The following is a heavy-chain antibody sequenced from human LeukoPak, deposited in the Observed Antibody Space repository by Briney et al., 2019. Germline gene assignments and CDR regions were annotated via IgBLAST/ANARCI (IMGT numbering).Heavy chain of an antibody. CDR2: IRSKAYGGTT. CDR1: GFTFGDYA. Sequence: GGSLRLSCTASGFTFGDYAMSWVRQAPGKGLERVGFIRSKAYGGTTEYAASVKGRFTISRDDSKSIAYLQMNSLKTEDTAVYYCTTDYDFWSGYYGYYYYGMDVWGQGTTVTVSS. D-gene: IGHD3-3*01. J-gene: IGHJ6*02. CDR3: TTDYDFWSGYYGYYYYGMDV. V-gene: IGHV3-49*04.